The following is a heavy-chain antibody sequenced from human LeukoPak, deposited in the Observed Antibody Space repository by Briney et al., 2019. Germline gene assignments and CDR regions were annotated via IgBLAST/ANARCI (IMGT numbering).Heavy chain of an antibody. J-gene: IGHJ4*02. Sequence: PGRSLRLSCAASGFIFDDHGMHWVRQAPGKGLEWVAFIRYDGSNKYYADSVKGRFTISRDNSKNTLYLQMNSLRAEDTAVYYCASPGYSSGWSPLDYWGQGTLVTVSS. D-gene: IGHD6-19*01. CDR3: ASPGYSSGWSPLDY. V-gene: IGHV3-30*02. CDR2: IRYDGSNK. CDR1: GFIFDDHG.